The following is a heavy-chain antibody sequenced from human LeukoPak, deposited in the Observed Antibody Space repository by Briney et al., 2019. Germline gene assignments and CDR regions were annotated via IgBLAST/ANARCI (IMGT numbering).Heavy chain of an antibody. D-gene: IGHD6-19*01. CDR1: GGSFSGYY. CDR3: ARRQQWLVRFFDY. V-gene: IGHV4-34*01. Sequence: KPSETLSLTCAAYGGSFSGYYWSWIRQPPGKGLEWIGEINHSGSTNYNPSLKSRVTISVDTSKNQFSLKLSSVTAADTAVYYCARRQQWLVRFFDYWGQGTLVTVSS. J-gene: IGHJ4*02. CDR2: INHSGST.